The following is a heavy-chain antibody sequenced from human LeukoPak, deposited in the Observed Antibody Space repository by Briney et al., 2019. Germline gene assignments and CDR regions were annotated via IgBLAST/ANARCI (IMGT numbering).Heavy chain of an antibody. V-gene: IGHV4-30-4*01. CDR2: IYYSGST. D-gene: IGHD4-17*01. CDR1: GGSLSSGDYY. J-gene: IGHJ4*02. CDR3: ASYGDLRIDY. Sequence: SETLSLTCTVSGGSLSSGDYYWSWIRQPPGKGLEWIGYIYYSGSTYYNPSLKSRVTISVDTSKNQFSLKLSSVTAADTAVYYCASYGDLRIDYWGQGTLVTVSS.